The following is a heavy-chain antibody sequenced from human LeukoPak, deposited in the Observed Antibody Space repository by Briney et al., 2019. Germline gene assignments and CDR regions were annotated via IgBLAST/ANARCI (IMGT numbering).Heavy chain of an antibody. CDR1: DGSINSYY. Sequence: SETLSLTCSVSDGSINSYYWNWIRRAPGKGLEWIGYIYYNGNTNYSPSLKSRVTMSVDTSKNLFSLKVSSVTAADTAVYYCARGRSNYYGMDVWGQGTTVTVSS. V-gene: IGHV4-59*01. CDR2: IYYNGNT. CDR3: ARGRSNYYGMDV. J-gene: IGHJ6*02. D-gene: IGHD1-26*01.